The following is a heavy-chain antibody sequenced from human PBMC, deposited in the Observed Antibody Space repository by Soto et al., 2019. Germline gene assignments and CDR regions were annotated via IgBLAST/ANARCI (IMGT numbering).Heavy chain of an antibody. CDR1: GGSIGSYY. Sequence: PSETLSLTCTVSGGSIGSYYWSWIRQPPGKGLEWIGYIYYSGSTNYNPPLKSRVTISVDTSKNQFSLKLSSVTAADTAVYYCAREGRYSSSSEEAYYYYYGMDVWGQGTTVTVSS. J-gene: IGHJ6*02. CDR2: IYYSGST. CDR3: AREGRYSSSSEEAYYYYYGMDV. V-gene: IGHV4-59*01. D-gene: IGHD6-6*01.